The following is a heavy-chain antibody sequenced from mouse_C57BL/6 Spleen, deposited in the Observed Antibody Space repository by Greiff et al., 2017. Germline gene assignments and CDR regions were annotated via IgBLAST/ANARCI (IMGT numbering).Heavy chain of an antibody. CDR1: GYTFTDYE. Sequence: QVQLQQSGAELVRPGASVTLSCKASGYTFTDYEMHWVKQTPVHGLEWIGAIDPETGGTAYNQKFKGKAILTAEKSSSTAYMELRSLTSEDSAVYYCTRPILLRWGFAYWGQGTLVTVSA. CDR3: TRPILLRWGFAY. D-gene: IGHD1-1*01. CDR2: IDPETGGT. J-gene: IGHJ3*01. V-gene: IGHV1-15*01.